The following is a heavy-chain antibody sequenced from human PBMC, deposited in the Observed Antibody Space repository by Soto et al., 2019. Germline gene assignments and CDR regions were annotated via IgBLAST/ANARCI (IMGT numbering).Heavy chain of an antibody. J-gene: IGHJ5*02. CDR3: ARGGGTIFGVVPET. CDR1: GYTFTSYD. V-gene: IGHV1-8*01. CDR2: MNPNSGNT. D-gene: IGHD3-3*01. Sequence: QVQLVQSGAEVKKPGASVKVSCKASGYTFTSYDINWVRQATGQGLEWMGWMNPNSGNTGYAQKFQGRVTMTMKTSISTDYVELRSVRSEDTAVYYCARGGGTIFGVVPETWGQGPLVTVSS.